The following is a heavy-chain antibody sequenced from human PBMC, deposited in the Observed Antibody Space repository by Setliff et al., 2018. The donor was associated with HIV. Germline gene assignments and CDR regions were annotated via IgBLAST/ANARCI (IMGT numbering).Heavy chain of an antibody. CDR2: ISGSGGRT. Sequence: GSLRLSCAASGFTFSSYAMSWVRQAPGKGLEWVSAISGSGGRTYYADSVRGRFTISRDNSKNTLYLQMKSLRAEDTAVYYCAKARVDGDYYYYYYMDVWGKGTTVTVSS. V-gene: IGHV3-23*01. J-gene: IGHJ6*03. CDR3: AKARVDGDYYYYYYMDV. D-gene: IGHD4-17*01. CDR1: GFTFSSYA.